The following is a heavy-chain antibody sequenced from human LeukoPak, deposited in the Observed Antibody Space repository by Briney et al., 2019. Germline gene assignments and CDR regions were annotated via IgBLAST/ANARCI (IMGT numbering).Heavy chain of an antibody. CDR2: ISSSGSTI. V-gene: IGHV3-48*03. CDR1: GFTFSSYE. D-gene: IGHD1-26*01. Sequence: PGGSLRLSCAASGFTFSSYEMNWVRQAPGKGLEWVSYISSSGSTIYYADSVMGRFTISRDNSKNTLYLQMNSLRAEDTAVYFCTTWVGAHFDFWGQGTLVTVSS. J-gene: IGHJ4*02. CDR3: TTWVGAHFDF.